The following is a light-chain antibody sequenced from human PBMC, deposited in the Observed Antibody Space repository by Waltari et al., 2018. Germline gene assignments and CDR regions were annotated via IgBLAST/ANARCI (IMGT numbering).Light chain of an antibody. CDR1: QSVSRA. J-gene: IGKJ1*01. Sequence: EFVLPQSPGTLFLSPGVRPPSSCRASQSVSRALAWYQQKPGQAPRLLIYAASTRATGVPDRFSGSGSGTDFSLTISRLDPEDFAVYYCQHYVSLPVTFGQGTKVEI. CDR3: QHYVSLPVT. CDR2: AAS. V-gene: IGKV3-20*01.